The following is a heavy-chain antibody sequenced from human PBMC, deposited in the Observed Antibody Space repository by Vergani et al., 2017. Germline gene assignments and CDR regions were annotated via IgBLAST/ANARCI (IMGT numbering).Heavy chain of an antibody. D-gene: IGHD1-26*01. Sequence: QVQLVQSGAEVKKPGASVKVSCKVSGYTLTELSMHWVRQAPGKGLEWMGGFDPEDGETIYAQKFQGRVTITADKSTSTAYMELSSLRSEDTAVYYCARVELLLSGGDYYYGMDVWGQGTTVTVSS. J-gene: IGHJ6*02. V-gene: IGHV1-24*01. CDR1: GYTLTELS. CDR3: ARVELLLSGGDYYYGMDV. CDR2: FDPEDGET.